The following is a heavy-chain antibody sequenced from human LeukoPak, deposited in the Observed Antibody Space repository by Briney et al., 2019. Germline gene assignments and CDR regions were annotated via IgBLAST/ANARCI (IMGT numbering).Heavy chain of an antibody. Sequence: GGSLRLSCAASGVTFSSYSMNWVRQAPGKGLEWVSSISGSGINIYYADFVKGRFTISRDNSKNTVFLQMNSLRAEDAAVYYCVKDYNWTPGRVDFWGQGSLVTVSS. J-gene: IGHJ4*02. CDR1: GVTFSSYS. CDR2: ISGSGINI. CDR3: VKDYNWTPGRVDF. V-gene: IGHV3-23*01. D-gene: IGHD1-20*01.